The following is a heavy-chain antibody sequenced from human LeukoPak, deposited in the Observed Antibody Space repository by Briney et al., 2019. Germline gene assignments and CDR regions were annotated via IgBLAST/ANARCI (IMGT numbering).Heavy chain of an antibody. J-gene: IGHJ4*02. D-gene: IGHD3-22*01. CDR1: GLTFSSYA. V-gene: IGHV3-23*01. Sequence: GGSLTLSCAASGLTFSSYAMSWVRQPPGKGLEWVSALSGSGGRTYYADSVKGRFTISRDNSKSTLYLQMNSLRAEDTAVYYCAKGPATSCYYDSSGYSDYWGQGTLVTVSS. CDR2: LSGSGGRT. CDR3: AKGPATSCYYDSSGYSDY.